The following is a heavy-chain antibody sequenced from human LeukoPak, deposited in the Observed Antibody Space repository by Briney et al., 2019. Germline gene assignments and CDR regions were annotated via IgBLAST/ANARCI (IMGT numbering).Heavy chain of an antibody. Sequence: GASVKVSCKASGYTFTGYYMHWVRQAPGQGLEWMGWINPNSGGTNYAQRFQGRVTMTRDTSISTAYMELSRLRSDDTAVYYCVVEMATITQYYFDYWGQGTLVTVSS. V-gene: IGHV1-2*02. D-gene: IGHD5-12*01. CDR3: VVEMATITQYYFDY. J-gene: IGHJ4*02. CDR2: INPNSGGT. CDR1: GYTFTGYY.